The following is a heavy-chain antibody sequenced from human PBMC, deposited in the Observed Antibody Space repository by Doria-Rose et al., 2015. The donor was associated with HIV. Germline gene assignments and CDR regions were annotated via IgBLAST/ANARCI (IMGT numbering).Heavy chain of an antibody. CDR3: ARIKSSRWYRKYYFDF. D-gene: IGHD6-13*01. V-gene: IGHV2-26*01. CDR2: IFSDDER. CDR1: GVSLSSPGMG. Sequence: SGPVLVKPTETLTLTCTVSGVSLSSPGMGVSWIRQPPGKALEWLANIFSDDERSYKTSLKSRLTISRGTSKSQVVLTMTDMDPVDTATYYCARIKSSRWYRKYYFDFWGQGTPVIVSA. J-gene: IGHJ4*02.